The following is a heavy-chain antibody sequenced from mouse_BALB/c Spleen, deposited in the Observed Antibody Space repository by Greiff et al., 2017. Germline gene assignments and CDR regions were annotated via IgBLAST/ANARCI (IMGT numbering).Heavy chain of an antibody. J-gene: IGHJ4*01. CDR3: ARDQGTGTGSYAMDY. CDR2: ISDGGSYT. V-gene: IGHV5-4*02. CDR1: GFTFSDYY. D-gene: IGHD4-1*01. Sequence: EVQGVESGGGLVKPGGSLKLSCAASGFTFSDYYMYWVRQTPEKRLEWVATISDGGSYTYYPDSVKGRFTISRDNAKNNLYLQMSSLKSEDTAMYYCARDQGTGTGSYAMDYWGQGTSVTVSS.